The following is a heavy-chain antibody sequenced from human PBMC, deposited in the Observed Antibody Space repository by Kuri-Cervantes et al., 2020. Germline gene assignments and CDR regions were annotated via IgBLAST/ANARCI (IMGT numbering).Heavy chain of an antibody. J-gene: IGHJ3*02. CDR3: ASGYSYGLSNAFDI. CDR1: GFTFSNYW. CDR2: INSDGSDT. Sequence: GGSLRLSCAASGFTFSNYWMHWVRQAPGKGLVWVSRINSDGSDTSCADSVKGRFTIARDNAKKSLHLQMSSLGAEDTAVYYCASGYSYGLSNAFDIWGQGTKVTVSS. V-gene: IGHV3-74*01. D-gene: IGHD5-18*01.